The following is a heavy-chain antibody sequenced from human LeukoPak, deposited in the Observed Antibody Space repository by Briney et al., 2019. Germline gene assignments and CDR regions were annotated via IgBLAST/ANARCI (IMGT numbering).Heavy chain of an antibody. CDR3: ARDVVIGASYDYGDYVPLQH. CDR2: IYSGGKT. J-gene: IGHJ1*01. CDR1: GFTVSGNY. V-gene: IGHV3-53*05. D-gene: IGHD4-17*01. Sequence: GGSLRLSCVPSGFTVSGNYISWVRQAPGKGLWWVSIIYSGGKTYYADSVKGRFTISRDNSKNTLYLQMSSLRAEDAAVYYCARDVVIGASYDYGDYVPLQHWGQGTLVTVSS.